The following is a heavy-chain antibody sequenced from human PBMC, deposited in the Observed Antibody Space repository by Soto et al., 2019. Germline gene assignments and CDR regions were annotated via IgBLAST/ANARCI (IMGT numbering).Heavy chain of an antibody. CDR3: ARAVLYSWSYVFNY. J-gene: IGHJ4*02. D-gene: IGHD1-26*01. CDR2: ISHSSTAI. V-gene: IGHV3-21*01. CDR1: GFTFSVYN. Sequence: LRLSCAASGFTFSVYNMNWVRQAPEKGLEWVSSISHSSTAIYYADSVKGRFTISRDNAKNSLYLQMNRLRAEDTAVYYCARAVLYSWSYVFNYWGQGTLVTVSS.